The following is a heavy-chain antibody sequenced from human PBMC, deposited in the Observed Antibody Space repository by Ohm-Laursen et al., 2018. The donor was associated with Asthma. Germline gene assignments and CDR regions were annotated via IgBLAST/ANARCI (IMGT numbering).Heavy chain of an antibody. D-gene: IGHD6-19*01. V-gene: IGHV4-61*01. CDR2: IYYSGST. J-gene: IGHJ4*02. Sequence: SDTLSLTCTVSGGSVSSGSYYWSWIRQPPGKGLEWIGYIYYSGSTNYNPSLKSRVTISVDTSKNQFSLKLSSVTAADTAVYYCARDEGVAVAGTNYWGQGTLVTVSS. CDR3: ARDEGVAVAGTNY. CDR1: GGSVSSGSYY.